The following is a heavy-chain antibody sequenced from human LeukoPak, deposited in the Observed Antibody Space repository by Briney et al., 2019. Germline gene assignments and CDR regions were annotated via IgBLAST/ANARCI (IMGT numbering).Heavy chain of an antibody. V-gene: IGHV3-33*01. CDR1: GFTFSSYG. J-gene: IGHJ4*02. Sequence: PGRSLRLSCAASGFTFSSYGMHWVRQAPGKGLEWVAVIWYDGSNKYYADSVKGRFTISRDNSKNTLYLRMNSLRAEDTAVYYCARDGQGYYYDSSGYYYFDYWGQGTLVTVSS. D-gene: IGHD3-22*01. CDR2: IWYDGSNK. CDR3: ARDGQGYYYDSSGYYYFDY.